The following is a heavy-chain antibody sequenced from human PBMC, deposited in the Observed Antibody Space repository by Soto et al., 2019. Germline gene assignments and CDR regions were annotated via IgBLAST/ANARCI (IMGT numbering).Heavy chain of an antibody. Sequence: ETLSLTCTVSGGSISSYYWSWIRQPPGKGLEWIGYIYYSGSTNYNPSLKSRVTISVDTSKNQFSLKLSSVTAADTAVYYCARRWGDYFDYWGQGTLVTVSS. J-gene: IGHJ4*02. CDR3: ARRWGDYFDY. D-gene: IGHD3-16*01. V-gene: IGHV4-59*08. CDR2: IYYSGST. CDR1: GGSISSYY.